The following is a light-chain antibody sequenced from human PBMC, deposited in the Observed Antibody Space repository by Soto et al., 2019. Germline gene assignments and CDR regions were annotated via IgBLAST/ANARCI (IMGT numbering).Light chain of an antibody. CDR1: QSVSSSQ. CDR3: QQYGSSLIT. J-gene: IGKJ5*01. Sequence: EIVLTQSPGTLSLSPGERASLSCRTSQSVSSSQLAWYQQRPGQAPRLLIYGASNRDTGIPSRFSASGSGTDFTLTISRLQPEDFAVYYCQQYGSSLITFGQGTRLEIK. CDR2: GAS. V-gene: IGKV3-20*01.